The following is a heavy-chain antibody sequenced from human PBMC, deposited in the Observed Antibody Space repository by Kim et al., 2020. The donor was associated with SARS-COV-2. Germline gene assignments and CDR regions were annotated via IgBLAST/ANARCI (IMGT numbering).Heavy chain of an antibody. J-gene: IGHJ4*02. CDR3: ARTGLGYYSFDY. D-gene: IGHD3-16*01. Sequence: IPYADSVKGRFTISRDNAKKSLYLQMNSLRAEDTAIYYCARTGLGYYSFDYWGQGTLVTVSS. CDR2: I. V-gene: IGHV3-48*03.